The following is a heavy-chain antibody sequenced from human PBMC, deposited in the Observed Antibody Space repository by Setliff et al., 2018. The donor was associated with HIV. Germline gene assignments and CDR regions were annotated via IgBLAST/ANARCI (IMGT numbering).Heavy chain of an antibody. Sequence: ASVKVSCKASGYTFSSNDINWVRQATGQGLEWMGWMNPNSGNTGYAQKFQGRVTRTRDTSISTAYMELNNLKFEDTAVYYCARARRDSYDRGRRNHYYIDVWGKGTTVTVSS. J-gene: IGHJ6*03. D-gene: IGHD3-22*01. CDR3: ARARRDSYDRGRRNHYYIDV. CDR2: MNPNSGNT. V-gene: IGHV1-8*01. CDR1: GYTFSSND.